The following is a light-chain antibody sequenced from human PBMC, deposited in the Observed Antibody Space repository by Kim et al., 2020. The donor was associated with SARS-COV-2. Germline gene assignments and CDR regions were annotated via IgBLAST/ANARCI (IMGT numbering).Light chain of an antibody. CDR2: ISN. CDR1: KSNIGSYH. V-gene: IGLV1-44*01. Sequence: GQMVTISCSGSKSNIGSYHVNWFQQVPGTAPTLLIYISNQRPSEVSDRFSGSRSGTSASLTISGLQSEDEADYYCSSWDDSVDGYVFGTGTKVTVL. J-gene: IGLJ1*01. CDR3: SSWDDSVDGYV.